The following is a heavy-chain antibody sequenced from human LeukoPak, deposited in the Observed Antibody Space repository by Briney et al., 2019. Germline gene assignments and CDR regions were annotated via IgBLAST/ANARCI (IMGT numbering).Heavy chain of an antibody. CDR2: IYHSGST. J-gene: IGHJ5*02. CDR3: ARDMVRGVINWFDP. Sequence: SETLSLTCAVSGGSISSSNWWSWVRQPPGKGLEWIGEIYHSGSTNYNPSLKSRVTISVDKSKNQFSLKLSSVTAADTAVYYCARDMVRGVINWFDPWGQGTLVTVSS. V-gene: IGHV4-4*02. CDR1: GGSISSSNW. D-gene: IGHD3-10*01.